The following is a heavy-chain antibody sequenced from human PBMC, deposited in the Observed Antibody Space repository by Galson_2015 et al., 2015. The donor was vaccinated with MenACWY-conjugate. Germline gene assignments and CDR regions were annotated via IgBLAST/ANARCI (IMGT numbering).Heavy chain of an antibody. CDR1: GFTFTTYA. J-gene: IGHJ4*02. CDR3: ARDYYDSHFDY. D-gene: IGHD3-22*01. V-gene: IGHV3-23*01. CDR2: TSASGGNT. Sequence: SLRLSCAASGFTFTTYAMSWVRQAPGKGLEWVSATSASGGNTYYADSVKGRFTISRDNSKNTLYLQMNSLRAEDTAVYYCARDYYDSHFDYWGQGTLVTVSS.